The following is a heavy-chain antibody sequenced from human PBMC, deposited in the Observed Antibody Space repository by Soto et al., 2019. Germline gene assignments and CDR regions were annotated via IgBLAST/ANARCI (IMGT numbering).Heavy chain of an antibody. V-gene: IGHV3-21*01. D-gene: IGHD5-12*01. J-gene: IGHJ4*02. CDR1: GFPFISYS. Sequence: EVQLVESGGGLVKPGGSLRLSCAASGFPFISYSLNWVRQAPGKGLEWVSSISSTSGYIYYADSVKGRFTISRDNAENSVFLQMTSLRAEDTAVYYCARGPLIGATALCFESWGQGTLVTVSS. CDR3: ARGPLIGATALCFES. CDR2: ISSTSGYI.